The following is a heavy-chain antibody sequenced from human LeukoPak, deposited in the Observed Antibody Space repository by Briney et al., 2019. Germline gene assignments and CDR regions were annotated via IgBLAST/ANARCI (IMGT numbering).Heavy chain of an antibody. CDR1: GFTFSSYW. CDR3: ARGCGGSCYSDGFDY. Sequence: GGSLRLSCAASGFTFSSYWMSWVRQAPGKGLEWVANIKQDGSEKYYVDSVKGRFTISRDNAKNSLYLQMNSLRAEDTAVYYCARGCGGSCYSDGFDYWGQGTLVTVSS. V-gene: IGHV3-7*01. D-gene: IGHD2-15*01. J-gene: IGHJ4*02. CDR2: IKQDGSEK.